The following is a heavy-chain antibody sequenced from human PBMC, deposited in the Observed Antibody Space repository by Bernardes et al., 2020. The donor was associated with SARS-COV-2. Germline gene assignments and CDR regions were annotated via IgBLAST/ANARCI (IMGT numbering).Heavy chain of an antibody. J-gene: IGHJ5*02. CDR2: ISYDGNDK. CDR3: GRNAYEDYVYWFDP. V-gene: IGHV3-30*12. Sequence: VGSLRLSCAASGFSFSSYGMHWVRQAPGKGLEWVAFISYDGNDKYYADSVKGRFTISRDTSQNTVYLQMNNLRAEDAAIYYCGRNAYEDYVYWFDPWGQGTLVTVSS. D-gene: IGHD4-17*01. CDR1: GFSFSSYG.